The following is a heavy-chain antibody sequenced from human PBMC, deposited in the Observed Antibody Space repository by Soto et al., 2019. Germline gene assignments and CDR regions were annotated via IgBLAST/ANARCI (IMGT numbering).Heavy chain of an antibody. CDR1: GGTSGSYA. CDR2: IIPIFGTT. Sequence: QVQLVQSGAEVKKPGSSVKVSCKASGGTSGSYAINWVRQAPGQGLEWMGGIIPIFGTTNYAQKLQGRVTIIADESTSTSYIELGSLRSEDTAVYYCARGIGISVNAMDVWGQGTTVTVSS. D-gene: IGHD3-3*02. J-gene: IGHJ6*02. CDR3: ARGIGISVNAMDV. V-gene: IGHV1-69*01.